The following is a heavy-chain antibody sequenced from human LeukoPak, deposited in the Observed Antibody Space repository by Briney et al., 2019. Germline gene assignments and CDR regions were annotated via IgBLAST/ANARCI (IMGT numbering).Heavy chain of an antibody. CDR2: IVVGSGNT. J-gene: IGHJ4*02. CDR1: GFTFTSSA. V-gene: IGHV1-58*01. CDR3: AVEYDSSGYNVLFDY. Sequence: SVKVSCKASGFTFTSSAVQWVRQARGQRLEWIGWIVVGSGNTNYAQKFQERVTITRDMSTSTAYMELSSLRSEDTAVYYCAVEYDSSGYNVLFDYWGQGILVTVSS. D-gene: IGHD3-22*01.